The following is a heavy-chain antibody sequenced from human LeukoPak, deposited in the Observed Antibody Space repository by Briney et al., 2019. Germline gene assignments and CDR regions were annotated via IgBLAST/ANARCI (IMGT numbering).Heavy chain of an antibody. CDR2: IYHSGST. CDR1: GGSISSGNW. V-gene: IGHV4-4*02. D-gene: IGHD2-2*02. CDR3: ARDVTLVSGMAAAAINWFDP. J-gene: IGHJ5*02. Sequence: SGTLSLTCAVSGGSISSGNWWSWVRQPPGKGLEWIGEIYHSGSTNYNPSLKSRVTMSVDTSKNQFSLKLSSVTAADTAVYYCARDVTLVSGMAAAAINWFDPWGQGTLVTVSS.